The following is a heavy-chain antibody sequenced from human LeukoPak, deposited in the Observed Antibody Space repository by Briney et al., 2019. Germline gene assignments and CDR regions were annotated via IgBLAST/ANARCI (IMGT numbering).Heavy chain of an antibody. CDR3: AKDRYSGSSNYMDV. J-gene: IGHJ6*03. Sequence: GGSLRLSCAASGFTFNRYWMNWVRQAPGKGLEWVANIKQDGSEKYYVDSVKGRFTISRDNAKNSLYLQMNSLRAEDMALYYCAKDRYSGSSNYMDVWGKGTTVTVSS. D-gene: IGHD1-26*01. CDR2: IKQDGSEK. CDR1: GFTFNRYW. V-gene: IGHV3-7*03.